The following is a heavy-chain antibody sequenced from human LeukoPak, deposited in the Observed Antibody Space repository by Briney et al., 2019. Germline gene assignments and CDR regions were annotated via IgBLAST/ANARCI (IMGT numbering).Heavy chain of an antibody. CDR3: VRGGFGHAMDV. CDR1: GFTFSSYS. D-gene: IGHD3-10*01. J-gene: IGHJ6*02. V-gene: IGHV3-74*01. Sequence: PGGSLRLSCAASGFTFSSYSMNWVRQAPGKGLVWVSVINNDGSGTNYADSVKGRSTISRDNAKNTLYLQMTSLGAEDTAVYYCVRGGFGHAMDVWDQGTTVTVSS. CDR2: INNDGSGT.